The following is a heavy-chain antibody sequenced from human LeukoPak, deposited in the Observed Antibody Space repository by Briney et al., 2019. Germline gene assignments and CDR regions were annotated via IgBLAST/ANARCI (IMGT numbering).Heavy chain of an antibody. D-gene: IGHD4-11*01. Sequence: GASVKVSCKASGGTFSSYAISWVRQAPGQGLESMGGIIPIFGTANYAQKFQGRVTITADESTSTAYMELSSLRSEDTAVYYCATPLLSGYSNNVYYFDYWGQGTLVTVSS. J-gene: IGHJ4*02. CDR2: IIPIFGTA. CDR1: GGTFSSYA. V-gene: IGHV1-69*01. CDR3: ATPLLSGYSNNVYYFDY.